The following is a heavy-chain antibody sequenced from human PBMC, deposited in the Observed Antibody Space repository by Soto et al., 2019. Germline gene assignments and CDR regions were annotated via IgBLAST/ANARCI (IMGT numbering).Heavy chain of an antibody. J-gene: IGHJ4*02. D-gene: IGHD2-2*01. CDR2: TFYRSKWYN. V-gene: IGHV6-1*01. Sequence: SQALSLTCAISGDSVSSTGVAWNWIRQSPSRGLEWLGRTFYRSKWYNDYAVSVKSRITINPDTSKNQFSLHLNSVTPEDTAVYYCARDRGTSQPFDLWRQGTRVPVSS. CDR3: ARDRGTSQPFDL. CDR1: GDSVSSTGVA.